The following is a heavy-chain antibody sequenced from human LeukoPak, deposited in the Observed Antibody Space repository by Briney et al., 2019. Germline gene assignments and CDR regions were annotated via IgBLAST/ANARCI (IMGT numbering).Heavy chain of an antibody. CDR3: VRGNDH. J-gene: IGHJ5*02. CDR1: GFTFSGHW. CDR2: INSEGSST. V-gene: IGHV3-74*01. Sequence: PGGSLRLSCAASGFTFSGHWMYWVRQAREKGLVWVSRINSEGSSTAYAAFVKGRFTISRDNAKNTLFLQMNSLRVEDTAVYHCVRGNDHWGQGTLVTVSS.